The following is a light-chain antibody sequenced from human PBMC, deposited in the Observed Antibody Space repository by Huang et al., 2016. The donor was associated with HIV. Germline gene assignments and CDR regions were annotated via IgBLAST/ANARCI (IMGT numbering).Light chain of an antibody. CDR2: AAS. Sequence: DIQMTQSPSSLSASVGDRVIITCRASQSISSYLNCDQQQPGKAPNLLIYAASSLQSGVPSRFSGSGSGTDFTLTIRSLQPEDFATYYCQQSYSNTFTFGAGTKVDVK. V-gene: IGKV1-39*01. CDR1: QSISSY. CDR3: QQSYSNTFT. J-gene: IGKJ3*01.